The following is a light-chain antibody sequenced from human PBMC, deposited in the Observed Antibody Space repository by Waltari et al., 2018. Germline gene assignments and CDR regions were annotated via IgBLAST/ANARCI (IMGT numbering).Light chain of an antibody. J-gene: IGLJ2*01. CDR2: TET. CDR3: QSADSANTPHVL. V-gene: IGLV3-25*03. Sequence: SSDLTPPPSVSVAPGPTASIICSGTTLANNYAYWYQQKPGPAPVLVIFTETARPPGIPHRFSGSNSGATVTLTITGVQAEDEADYYCQSADSANTPHVLFGGGTKLTVL. CDR1: TLANNY.